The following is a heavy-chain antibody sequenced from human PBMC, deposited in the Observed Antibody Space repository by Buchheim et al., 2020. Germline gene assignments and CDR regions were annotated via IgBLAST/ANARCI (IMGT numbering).Heavy chain of an antibody. D-gene: IGHD3-3*01. CDR2: INQDGSEK. J-gene: IGHJ6*02. V-gene: IGHV3-7*01. Sequence: EVQLVESGGGLVQPGGSLTLSCAASGFSLSKYWLRWVRQPPGKGLEWVGNINQDGSEKHYVDSVKGRFTISRDNANNSLFLQMESLRGEGTALYYCARDITQYRTRYYGMDVWGQGTT. CDR1: GFSLSKYW. CDR3: ARDITQYRTRYYGMDV.